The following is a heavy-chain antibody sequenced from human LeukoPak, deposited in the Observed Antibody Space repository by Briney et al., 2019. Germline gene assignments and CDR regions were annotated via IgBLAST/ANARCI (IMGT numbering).Heavy chain of an antibody. CDR3: ARLPFGYTSSLGVFDS. D-gene: IGHD6-6*01. V-gene: IGHV4-39*01. Sequence: SETLSLTCTVSGGPISSSSYYWGWIRQPPGKGLEWIGSIYYSANTYYNPSLESRVTISVDTSKSQFSLKLNSLTAADTAVYYCARLPFGYTSSLGVFDSWGQGTLVTVSS. CDR2: IYYSANT. CDR1: GGPISSSSYY. J-gene: IGHJ4*02.